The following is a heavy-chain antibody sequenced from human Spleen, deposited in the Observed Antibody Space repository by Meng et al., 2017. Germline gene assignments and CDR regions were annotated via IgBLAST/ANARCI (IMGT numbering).Heavy chain of an antibody. CDR1: GGTFNSYT. Sequence: SVKVSCKASGGTFNSYTSSGVRQAPGQGLEWMGRIIPILGIANYAQKFQGRVTITADKSTSTAYMELSSLRSEDTAVYYCARDAKYCGGDCYPNLDYWGQGTLVTVSS. CDR3: ARDAKYCGGDCYPNLDY. V-gene: IGHV1-69*04. D-gene: IGHD2-21*02. CDR2: IIPILGIA. J-gene: IGHJ4*02.